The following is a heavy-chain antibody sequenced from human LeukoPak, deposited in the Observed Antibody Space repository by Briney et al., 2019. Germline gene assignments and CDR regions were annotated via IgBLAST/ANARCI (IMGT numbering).Heavy chain of an antibody. J-gene: IGHJ5*02. Sequence: ASVKVSCKASGYTFTSYGISWVRQAPGQGLEWMGWISAYNGNTNYAQKLQGRITITRNTSIGTAYMELSRLRSEDTAVYYCARVTTVVERWFDPWGQGTLVTVSS. CDR3: ARVTTVVERWFDP. CDR1: GYTFTSYG. V-gene: IGHV1-18*01. CDR2: ISAYNGNT. D-gene: IGHD4-23*01.